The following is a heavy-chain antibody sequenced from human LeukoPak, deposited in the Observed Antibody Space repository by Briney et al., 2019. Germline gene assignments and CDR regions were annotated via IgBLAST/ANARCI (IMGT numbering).Heavy chain of an antibody. V-gene: IGHV3-23*01. J-gene: IGHJ4*02. Sequence: GGSLRLSCAASGFSFSTSAMNWVRPAPGKGLEWVSGISGRGDSTYYADSVKGRFTISRDNSKNTLYLQMNSLRAEDTAIYYCAREAGIPPNTQQWPTSVDQWGQGTLVTVSS. CDR3: AREAGIPPNTQQWPTSVDQ. D-gene: IGHD5-18*01. CDR2: ISGRGDST. CDR1: GFSFSTSA.